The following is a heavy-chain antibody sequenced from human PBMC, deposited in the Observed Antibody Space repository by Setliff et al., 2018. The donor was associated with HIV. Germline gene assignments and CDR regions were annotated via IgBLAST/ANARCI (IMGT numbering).Heavy chain of an antibody. D-gene: IGHD3-22*01. CDR2: IYHSGST. CDR3: ARGEDAMIVVV. CDR1: GYSISSGYY. Sequence: SETLSLTCAVSGYSISSGYYWGWIRQPPGKGLEWIGSIYHSGSTYSNPSLKSRVTISVDTSKNQFSLKLSSVTAADTAVYYCARGEDAMIVVVWGQGTLVTVSS. V-gene: IGHV4-38-2*01. J-gene: IGHJ4*02.